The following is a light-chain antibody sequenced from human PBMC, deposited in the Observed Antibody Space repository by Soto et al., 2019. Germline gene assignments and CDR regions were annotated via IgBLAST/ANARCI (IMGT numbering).Light chain of an antibody. Sequence: QSALTQPRSVSGSPGQSVTISCTGTSSDVSAYDYVSWYQHRPGKPPKLMIYDLNKRPSGVPDRFSGSKSGNTASLTISGLQAEDDAAYYCCSYAGTYPFVVFGGGTKLTVL. CDR1: SSDVSAYDY. CDR3: CSYAGTYPFVV. J-gene: IGLJ2*01. CDR2: DLN. V-gene: IGLV2-11*01.